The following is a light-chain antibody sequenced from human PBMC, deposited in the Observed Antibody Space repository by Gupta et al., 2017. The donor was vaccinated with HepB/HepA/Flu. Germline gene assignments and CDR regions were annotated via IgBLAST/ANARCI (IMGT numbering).Light chain of an antibody. Sequence: SSELTQPPSVFVSPGQTASITCSGHKLGEKYACWYQQRPGQSPVVLIYQDSKRPSGIPERFSGSNSGNTATLTISGTQAMDEADYYCQAWDSSIVVFGGGTKLTVL. V-gene: IGLV3-1*01. CDR2: QDS. J-gene: IGLJ2*01. CDR3: QAWDSSIVV. CDR1: KLGEKY.